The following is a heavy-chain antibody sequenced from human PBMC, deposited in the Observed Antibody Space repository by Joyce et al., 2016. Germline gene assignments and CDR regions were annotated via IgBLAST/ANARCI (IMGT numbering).Heavy chain of an antibody. V-gene: IGHV3-53*01. J-gene: IGHJ6*02. CDR1: GFTVSGNY. CDR3: ASQYQHRYYYYGMDV. D-gene: IGHD3-3*02. Sequence: EVQLVESGGGLIQPGGSLRLSCAASGFTVSGNYMSWVRQAPGKGLEWVSFIYSGGSTYYADSVKGRFTISRDNSKNTLDLQMNSLRAEDTAVYYCASQYQHRYYYYGMDVWGQGTTVTVSS. CDR2: IYSGGST.